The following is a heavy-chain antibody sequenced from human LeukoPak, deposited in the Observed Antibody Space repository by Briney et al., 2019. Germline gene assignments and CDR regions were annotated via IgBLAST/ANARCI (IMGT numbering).Heavy chain of an antibody. Sequence: PSETLSLTCTVSGYSISSGHYWACIRQSPRKGLQWIVSVIDNGNTYYYPSLKSRAVITVDTSRNRFSLNLTSMTDADTGVYYCARAGGVTGAPYSPPGNYVGCWGQG. CDR1: GYSISSGHY. D-gene: IGHD3-16*01. CDR2: VIDNGNT. J-gene: IGHJ4*02. CDR3: ARAGGVTGAPYSPPGNYVGC. V-gene: IGHV4-38-2*02.